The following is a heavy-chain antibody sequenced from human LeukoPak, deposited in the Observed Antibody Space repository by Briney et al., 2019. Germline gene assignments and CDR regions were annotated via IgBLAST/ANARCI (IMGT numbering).Heavy chain of an antibody. J-gene: IGHJ3*02. V-gene: IGHV3-9*01. CDR1: GFTFDDYA. Sequence: PGGSLRLSCAASGFTFDDYAMHWVRQAPEKGLEWVSGISWNGGSIGYADSVKGRFTISRDNAKNSLYLQMNSLRAEDTAVYYCARSGTTYYYDSGTRIWGQGTMVTVSS. D-gene: IGHD3-22*01. CDR3: ARSGTTYYYDSGTRI. CDR2: ISWNGGSI.